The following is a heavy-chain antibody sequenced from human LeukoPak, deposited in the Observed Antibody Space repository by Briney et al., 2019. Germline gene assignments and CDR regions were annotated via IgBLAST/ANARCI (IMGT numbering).Heavy chain of an antibody. CDR3: ARENIAALDY. J-gene: IGHJ4*02. CDR2: IYSGDST. CDR1: GFTFSNYW. V-gene: IGHV3-53*01. Sequence: PGGSLRLSCAASGFTFSNYWMSWVRQAPGKGLEWVSVIYSGDSTYYADSVKGRFTISRDNSKNTLYLQMNSLRAEDTAVYYCARENIAALDYWGQGTLVTVSS. D-gene: IGHD6-6*01.